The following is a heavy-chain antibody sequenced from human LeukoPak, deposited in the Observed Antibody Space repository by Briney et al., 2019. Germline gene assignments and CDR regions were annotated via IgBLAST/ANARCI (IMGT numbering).Heavy chain of an antibody. D-gene: IGHD2-2*01. CDR2: IYYTGSS. J-gene: IGHJ4*02. CDR3: ARLGHCSSTSCYGLDY. CDR1: GGSISSSSYY. Sequence: SETLSLTCTVSGGSISSSSYYWGWIRQPPEKGLEWIGTIYYTGSSYYNASLKSRVTISVDTSENQVSLNLSSVTPADTAVYYCARLGHCSSTSCYGLDYWGQGTLVTVSS. V-gene: IGHV4-39*07.